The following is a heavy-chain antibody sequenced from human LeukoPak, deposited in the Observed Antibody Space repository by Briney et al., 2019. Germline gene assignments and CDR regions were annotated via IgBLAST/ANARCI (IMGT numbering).Heavy chain of an antibody. CDR1: GFTLSRYW. J-gene: IGHJ4*02. V-gene: IGHV3-7*01. CDR3: AKEPRDSGSAFDS. CDR2: IKEDGSEK. D-gene: IGHD3-22*01. Sequence: GGSLRLSCAASGFTLSRYWMTWVRQAPGKGLEWVANIKEDGSEKYYVDSVKGRSTISRDNAKNSLYLQMNSLRAEDTAVYYCAKEPRDSGSAFDSWGQGTLVTVSS.